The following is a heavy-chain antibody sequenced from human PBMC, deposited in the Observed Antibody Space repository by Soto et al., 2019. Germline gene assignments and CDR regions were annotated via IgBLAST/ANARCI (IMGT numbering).Heavy chain of an antibody. Sequence: SVKVSCKASGYTFTSYAISWVRQAPGQGLEWMGGIIPIFGTANYAQKFQGRVTITADESTSTAYMELSSPRSEDTAVYYCARNFNGAVAGTGAFGMDVWGQGTTVTVSS. V-gene: IGHV1-69*13. CDR1: GYTFTSYA. CDR3: ARNFNGAVAGTGAFGMDV. CDR2: IIPIFGTA. D-gene: IGHD6-19*01. J-gene: IGHJ6*02.